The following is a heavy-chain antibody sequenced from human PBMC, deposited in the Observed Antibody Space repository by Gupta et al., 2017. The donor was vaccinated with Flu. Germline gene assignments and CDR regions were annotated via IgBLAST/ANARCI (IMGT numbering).Heavy chain of an antibody. Sequence: QLQLQESGPGLVKPSETLSLTCTVSGGSISSSSYYWGWIRQPPGKGMEWIGSIYYSGSTYYNPSLKSRVTISVDTSKNQFSLKLSSVTAADTAVYYCARPARHEYPGIAVAGPTTPDDAFDIWGQGTMVTVSS. D-gene: IGHD6-19*01. CDR1: GGSISSSSYY. CDR2: IYYSGST. J-gene: IGHJ3*02. V-gene: IGHV4-39*01. CDR3: ARPARHEYPGIAVAGPTTPDDAFDI.